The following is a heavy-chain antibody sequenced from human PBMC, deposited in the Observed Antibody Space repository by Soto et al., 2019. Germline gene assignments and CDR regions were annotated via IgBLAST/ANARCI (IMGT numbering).Heavy chain of an antibody. D-gene: IGHD4-17*01. CDR1: GGSISSGGYY. CDR2: IYYSGST. V-gene: IGHV4-31*03. CDR3: ARVSYGDYHFFDY. J-gene: IGHJ4*02. Sequence: TLSLTCTVSGGSISSGGYYWSWIRQHPGKGLEWIGYIYYSGSTYYNPSLKSRVTISVDTSKNQFSLKLSSVTAADTAVYYCARVSYGDYHFFDYWGQGTLVTVSS.